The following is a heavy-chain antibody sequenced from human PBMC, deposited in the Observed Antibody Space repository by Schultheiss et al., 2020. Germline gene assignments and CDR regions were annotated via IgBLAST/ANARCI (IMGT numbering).Heavy chain of an antibody. CDR1: GFTLSNYW. D-gene: IGHD2-15*01. Sequence: GGSLRLSCVASGFTLSNYWMNWVRQAPGKGLEWVAVISYDGSSKYYADSVKGRFTISRDNSKNTLYLQMNSLRAEDTAVYYCARDVVYWGQGTLVTVSS. V-gene: IGHV3-30*03. J-gene: IGHJ4*02. CDR2: ISYDGSSK. CDR3: ARDVVY.